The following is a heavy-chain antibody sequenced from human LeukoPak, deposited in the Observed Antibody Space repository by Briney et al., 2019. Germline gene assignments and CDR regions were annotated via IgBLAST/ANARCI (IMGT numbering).Heavy chain of an antibody. CDR2: IYTSGST. D-gene: IGHD6-13*01. CDR1: DDSITMYY. V-gene: IGHV4-4*07. J-gene: IGHJ4*02. CDR3: ARDGGRIAAAPPLDY. Sequence: SETLSLTCSVSDDSITMYYWSWIRQPAGKGLEWIGRIYTSGSTNYNPSLKSRVTISVDTSKNQFSLQLNSVTPEDTAVYYCARDGGRIAAAPPLDYWGQGTLVTVSS.